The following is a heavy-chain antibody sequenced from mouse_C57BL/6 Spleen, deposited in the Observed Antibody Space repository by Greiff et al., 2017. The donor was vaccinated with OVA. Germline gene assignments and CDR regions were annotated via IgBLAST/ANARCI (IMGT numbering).Heavy chain of an antibody. Sequence: DVKLQESGPGLVKPSQSLSLTCSVTGYSITSGYYWNWIRQFPGNKLEWMGYISYDGSNNYNPSLKNRISITRDTSKNQFFLKLNSVTTEDTATYYCARMIRYYYGSSAYAMDYWGQGTSVTVSS. D-gene: IGHD1-1*01. CDR3: ARMIRYYYGSSAYAMDY. CDR1: GYSITSGYY. CDR2: ISYDGSN. V-gene: IGHV3-6*01. J-gene: IGHJ4*01.